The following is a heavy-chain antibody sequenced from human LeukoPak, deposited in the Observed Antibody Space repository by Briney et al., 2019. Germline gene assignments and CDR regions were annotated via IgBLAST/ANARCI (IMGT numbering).Heavy chain of an antibody. Sequence: GGCLRLSCTASGFTFCDYAMSWFRQAPGKGRGGGGFIRSEAYCATTQYASSVTGRFTISRDDSKSIAYLQLNSLKTEDTAVYYCTRDAAHYYGSGRPIWGQGTMVTVSS. J-gene: IGHJ3*02. CDR2: IRSEAYCATT. CDR3: TRDAAHYYGSGRPI. CDR1: GFTFCDYA. V-gene: IGHV3-49*03. D-gene: IGHD3-10*01.